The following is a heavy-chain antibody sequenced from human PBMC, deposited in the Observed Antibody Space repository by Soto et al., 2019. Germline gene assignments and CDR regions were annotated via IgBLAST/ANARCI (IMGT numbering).Heavy chain of an antibody. CDR3: ARLWSLSFTYYYDSSGYPPDY. Sequence: SLRLSCAASGFTFSSYAMHWVRQAPGKGLEWVAVISYDGSNKYYADSVKGRFTISRDNSKNTLYLQMNSLRAEDTAVYYCARLWSLSFTYYYDSSGYPPDYWGQGTLVTVSS. V-gene: IGHV3-30-3*01. J-gene: IGHJ4*02. CDR1: GFTFSSYA. D-gene: IGHD3-22*01. CDR2: ISYDGSNK.